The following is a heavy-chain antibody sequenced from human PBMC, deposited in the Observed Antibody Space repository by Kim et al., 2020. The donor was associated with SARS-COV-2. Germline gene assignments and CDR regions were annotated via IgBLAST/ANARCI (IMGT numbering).Heavy chain of an antibody. CDR3: AKDSGRKTGRHPVFDY. V-gene: IGHV3-23*01. J-gene: IGHJ4*02. Sequence: GGSLRLSCAASGFTLSSYAMGWVRQAPGKGLEWVSLIRDDAGSTYYADSVTGRFSLSRDNSEHTLHLQMNSLRAEDPALYYCAKDSGRKTGRHPVFDYWGQGTLVTVSS. CDR2: IRDDAGST. D-gene: IGHD1-1*01. CDR1: GFTLSSYA.